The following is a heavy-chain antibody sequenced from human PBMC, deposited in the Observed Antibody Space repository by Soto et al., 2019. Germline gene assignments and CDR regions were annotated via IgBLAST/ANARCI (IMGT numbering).Heavy chain of an antibody. D-gene: IGHD3-9*01. Sequence: QVQLQQWGAGLLKPSETLSLTCAVYGGSFSGYYWSWIRQPPGKGLEWIGEINHSGSTNYNPSLKSRATITVYTTKNQFSLKLSSVTAADTAVYYCARLRNDSLTGYHQIFDYWGEGTLVTVSS. J-gene: IGHJ4*02. CDR2: INHSGST. V-gene: IGHV4-34*01. CDR1: GGSFSGYY. CDR3: ARLRNDSLTGYHQIFDY.